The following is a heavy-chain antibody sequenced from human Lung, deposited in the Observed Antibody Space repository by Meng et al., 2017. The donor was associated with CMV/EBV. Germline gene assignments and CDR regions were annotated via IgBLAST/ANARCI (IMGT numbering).Heavy chain of an antibody. CDR1: RFTFSDYA. J-gene: IGHJ4*01. CDR2: ISNEGRNT. D-gene: IGHD4-11*01. V-gene: IGHV3-30*04. Sequence: GESXKISCAAFRFTFSDYAMHWVRQAPGTGLEWVAVISNEGRNTDYADSERGRFTISRDNAENLVFLQMNSLRPDDTAVYYCARHVRYRFDYCGQGALVTVSS. CDR3: ARHVRYRFDY.